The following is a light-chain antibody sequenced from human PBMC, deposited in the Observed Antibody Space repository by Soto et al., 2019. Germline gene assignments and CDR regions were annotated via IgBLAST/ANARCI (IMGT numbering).Light chain of an antibody. CDR3: SSYAGNNNFV. V-gene: IGLV2-8*01. CDR1: SSDVGGYNY. J-gene: IGLJ2*01. Sequence: QSALTQPPSASGSPGQSVTISCIGTSSDVGGYNYVSWYQQHPGKAPKLMIYEVSKRPXGVPDRFSGSKSGNTASLTVSGXXXXXXXDYYCSSYAGNNNFVFGGGTKLTVL. CDR2: EVS.